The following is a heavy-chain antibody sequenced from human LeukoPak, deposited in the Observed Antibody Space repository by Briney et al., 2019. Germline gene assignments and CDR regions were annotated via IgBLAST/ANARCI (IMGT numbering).Heavy chain of an antibody. CDR2: ISGSGGST. CDR3: VGVRWHRNFDS. D-gene: IGHD4-23*01. V-gene: IGHV3-23*01. J-gene: IGHJ4*02. CDR1: GFTFSSYA. Sequence: GGSLRLSCAASGFTFSSYAMSWVRQAPGKGLEWVSAISGSGGSTYYADSVKGRFTISRDNSKNTLYLQMNSLRAEDTAVYYCVGVRWHRNFDSWGQGTLVTVSS.